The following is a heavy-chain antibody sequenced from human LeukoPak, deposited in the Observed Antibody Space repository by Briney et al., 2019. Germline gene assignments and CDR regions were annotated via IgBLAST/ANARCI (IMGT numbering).Heavy chain of an antibody. Sequence: GGSLRLSCVASGFPYSSYWMTWVRQAPGKGREGVANIKQDGSKKSYVDSVKGRFTISRDNAKNSLYLQMNSLRAEDTAIYYCTRVGYIDEGIDYWGQGTLVTVSS. CDR1: GFPYSSYW. J-gene: IGHJ4*02. D-gene: IGHD5-24*01. CDR3: TRVGYIDEGIDY. V-gene: IGHV3-7*04. CDR2: IKQDGSKK.